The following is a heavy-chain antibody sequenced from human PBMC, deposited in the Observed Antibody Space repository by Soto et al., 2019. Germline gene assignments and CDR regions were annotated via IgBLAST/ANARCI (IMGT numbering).Heavy chain of an antibody. CDR3: ARELGYCSSPSCYGGFATNWFDP. Sequence: QVQLVQSGAEVKKPGSSVKVSCKASGGTFSSYAISWALQAPAQGLEGMGGIIPIFGTANYAQKFQGRVTITADESTSTAYMELSSMRSEDTAVYYCARELGYCSSPSCYGGFATNWFDPWGQGTLVTFSS. V-gene: IGHV1-69*01. D-gene: IGHD2-2*01. CDR1: GGTFSSYA. J-gene: IGHJ5*02. CDR2: IIPIFGTA.